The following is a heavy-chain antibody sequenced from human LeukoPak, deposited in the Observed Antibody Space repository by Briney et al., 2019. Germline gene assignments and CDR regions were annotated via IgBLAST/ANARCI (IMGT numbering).Heavy chain of an antibody. CDR2: IWYDGSNK. V-gene: IGHV3-33*01. Sequence: GGSLRLSCAASGLTFSSYGMHWVRQAPGKGLEWVAVIWYDGSNKYYADSVKGRFTISRDNSKNTLYLQMNSLRAEDTAVYYCARGFSGWALGYWGQGTLVTVSS. J-gene: IGHJ4*02. CDR3: ARGFSGWALGY. D-gene: IGHD6-19*01. CDR1: GLTFSSYG.